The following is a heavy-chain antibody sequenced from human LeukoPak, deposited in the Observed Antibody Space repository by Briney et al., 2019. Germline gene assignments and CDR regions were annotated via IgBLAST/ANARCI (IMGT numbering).Heavy chain of an antibody. Sequence: PGGSLRLSCVVSGFTFSSYDMHWVRQAPGKGLEWVALIWHDGSNKYYADSVKGRFTISRDNSKNTLYLQMNSLRAGDSAVYYCARVTGYSSTWYFDYWGQGTLVTVSS. J-gene: IGHJ4*02. CDR2: IWHDGSNK. CDR3: ARVTGYSSTWYFDY. CDR1: GFTFSSYD. D-gene: IGHD6-13*01. V-gene: IGHV3-33*01.